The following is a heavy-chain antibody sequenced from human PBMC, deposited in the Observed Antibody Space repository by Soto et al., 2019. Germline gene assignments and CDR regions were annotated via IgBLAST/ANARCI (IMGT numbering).Heavy chain of an antibody. V-gene: IGHV1-69*01. J-gene: IGHJ4*02. Sequence: QVQLEQSGGEVKQPGSSVRVSCKTSGGTFSTYAINWVRQAPGQGLEWMGEIIPLFGTADYSQKFQGRVTITAYESTITAYMELSSLRFDATAVYFCARPKGTYSSGYYYFDFWGQGTLVTVSS. CDR2: IIPLFGTA. CDR1: GGTFSTYA. CDR3: ARPKGTYSSGYYYFDF. D-gene: IGHD6-19*01.